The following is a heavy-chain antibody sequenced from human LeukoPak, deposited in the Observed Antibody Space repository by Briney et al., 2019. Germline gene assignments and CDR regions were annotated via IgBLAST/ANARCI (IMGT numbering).Heavy chain of an antibody. CDR3: ARVFWVGSTYYFDY. Sequence: SETLSLTCTVSGYSISDGHYWAWIRQTPGKGLQWIGSIYYIGSTYYSPSLKSGVTISVDTSKNQFSLKLYSVTAADTALYSCARVFWVGSTYYFDYWGQGILVTVSS. D-gene: IGHD3-10*01. CDR1: GYSISDGHY. CDR2: IYYIGST. V-gene: IGHV4-38-2*02. J-gene: IGHJ4*02.